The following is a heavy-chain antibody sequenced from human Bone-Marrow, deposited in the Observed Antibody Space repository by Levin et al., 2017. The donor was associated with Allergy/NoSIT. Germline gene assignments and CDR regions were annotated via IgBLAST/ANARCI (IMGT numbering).Heavy chain of an antibody. D-gene: IGHD6-19*01. V-gene: IGHV3-30-3*01. CDR1: GFTFSSYA. CDR2: ISYDGSNK. J-gene: IGHJ4*02. CDR3: ARDRQQWLVYYYFDY. Sequence: SGGSLRLSCAASGFTFSSYAMHWVRQAPGKGLEWVAVISYDGSNKYYADSVKGRFTISRDNSKNTLYLQMNSLRAEDTAVYYCARDRQQWLVYYYFDYWGQGTLVTVSS.